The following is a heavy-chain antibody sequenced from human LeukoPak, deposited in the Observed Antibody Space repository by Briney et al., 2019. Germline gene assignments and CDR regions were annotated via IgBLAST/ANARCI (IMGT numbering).Heavy chain of an antibody. CDR3: ATNPIQSGSYFY. Sequence: ASVKVSCKVSGYTLTELSMHWVRQAPGKGLEWMGGFDPEDGETIYAQKFQGRVTMTEDTSTDTAYMELSSLRSEDTAVYYCATNPIQSGSYFYWGQGTLVTVSS. V-gene: IGHV1-24*01. J-gene: IGHJ4*02. D-gene: IGHD1-26*01. CDR2: FDPEDGET. CDR1: GYTLTELS.